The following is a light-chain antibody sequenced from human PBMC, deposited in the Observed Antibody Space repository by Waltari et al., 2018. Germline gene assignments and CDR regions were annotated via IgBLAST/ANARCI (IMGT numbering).Light chain of an antibody. V-gene: IGKV3-15*01. CDR3: QQYDNWLGT. CDR1: QSIRSN. CDR2: GAS. J-gene: IGKJ1*01. Sequence: IVLTQSPATLSVFPGERATLSCRASQSIRSNLAWYQHKPGQAPRLPIYGASTRVTGIPARFSGSGSGTEFTLTISSLQSEDFAVYFCQQYDNWLGTFGQGTKVEIK.